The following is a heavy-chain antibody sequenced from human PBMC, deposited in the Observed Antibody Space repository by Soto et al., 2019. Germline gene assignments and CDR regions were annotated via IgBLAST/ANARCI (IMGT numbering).Heavy chain of an antibody. D-gene: IGHD1-26*01. CDR1: GGSISGYY. V-gene: IGHV4-34*01. Sequence: SETLSLTSPVYGGSISGYYWTWIRQPPGTVLEWIGEINHSGSTNYNPSLKSRVTISVDTSKNQFSLKLTSVTAAYTAVYYCARESREHSSSGGLDVWGQGTTVT. J-gene: IGHJ6*02. CDR2: INHSGST. CDR3: ARESREHSSSGGLDV.